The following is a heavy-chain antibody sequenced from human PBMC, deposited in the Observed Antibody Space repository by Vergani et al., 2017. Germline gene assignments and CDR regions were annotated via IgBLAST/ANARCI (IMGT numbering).Heavy chain of an antibody. J-gene: IGHJ4*02. D-gene: IGHD3-3*01. Sequence: EVQLLESGGGLVQPGGSLRLSCAASGFTFSSYAMSWVRQAPGKGLEWVSVIYSGGSSTYYADSVKGRFTISRDNSKNTLYLQMNSLRAEDTAVYYCAKDATRITIFGVVTKDYFDYWGQGTLVTVSS. CDR2: IYSGGSST. CDR3: AKDATRITIFGVVTKDYFDY. V-gene: IGHV3-23*03. CDR1: GFTFSSYA.